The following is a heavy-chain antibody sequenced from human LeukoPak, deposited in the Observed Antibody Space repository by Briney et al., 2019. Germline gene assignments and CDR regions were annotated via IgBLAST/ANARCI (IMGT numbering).Heavy chain of an antibody. CDR1: GYTFTGYY. V-gene: IGHV1-18*04. Sequence: AASVKVSCKASGYTFTGYYMHWVRQAPGQGLEWMGWISAYNGNTNYAQKLQGRVTMTTDTSTSTAYMELRSLRSDDTAVYYCARGQDFDYWGQGTLVTVSS. CDR2: ISAYNGNT. CDR3: ARGQDFDY. J-gene: IGHJ4*02. D-gene: IGHD2-15*01.